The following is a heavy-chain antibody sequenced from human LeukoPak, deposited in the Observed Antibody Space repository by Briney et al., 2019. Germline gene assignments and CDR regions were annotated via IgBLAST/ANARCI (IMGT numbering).Heavy chain of an antibody. D-gene: IGHD5-18*01. CDR3: ARAWTGYSYGDY. Sequence: PGGSLRLSCAASGLTVSNNYMSWVRQAPGKGLEWVSYISGSGSTIYYADSVKGRFTISRDNAKNSLYLQMNSLRAEDTAVYYCARAWTGYSYGDYWGQGTLVTVSS. CDR2: ISGSGSTI. CDR1: GLTVSNNY. J-gene: IGHJ4*02. V-gene: IGHV3-11*01.